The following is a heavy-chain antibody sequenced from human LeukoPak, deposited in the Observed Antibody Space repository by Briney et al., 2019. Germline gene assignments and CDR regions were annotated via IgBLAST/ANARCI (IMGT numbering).Heavy chain of an antibody. D-gene: IGHD4-23*01. V-gene: IGHV1-2*02. Sequence: ASVNDYCKPSVYTFTGYYMHQVRPAPDQGPEWMGWINPNSGCTNYAHKFQGRVTNTRDTSIGTAYMGLRTRRSNDTAVYYGARGGYGGEFDYCGQGTLVTVSS. CDR1: VYTFTGYY. CDR2: INPNSGCT. J-gene: IGHJ4*02. CDR3: ARGGYGGEFDY.